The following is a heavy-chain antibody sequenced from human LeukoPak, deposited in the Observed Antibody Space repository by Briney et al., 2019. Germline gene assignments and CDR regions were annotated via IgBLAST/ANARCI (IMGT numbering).Heavy chain of an antibody. J-gene: IGHJ5*02. Sequence: PSETLSLTCAVYGGSFSGYYWSWIRQPPGKGLEWIGEINHSGSTNYNPSLKSRVTISVDTSKNQFSLKLSSVTAADTAVYYCARAGYSSSWYGNNWFDPWGQGTLVTVSS. V-gene: IGHV4-34*01. CDR3: ARAGYSSSWYGNNWFDP. CDR2: INHSGST. D-gene: IGHD6-13*01. CDR1: GGSFSGYY.